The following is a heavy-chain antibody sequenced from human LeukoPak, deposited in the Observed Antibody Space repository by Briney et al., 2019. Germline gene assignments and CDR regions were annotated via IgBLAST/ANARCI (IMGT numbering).Heavy chain of an antibody. V-gene: IGHV4-34*01. CDR1: GGSFSGNY. CDR2: SGSS. J-gene: IGHJ4*01. CDR3: AGQSATGRPFRN. D-gene: IGHD6-6*01. Sequence: SETLSLTCAVYGGSFSGNYWTWIRQPPGKGLEWIGNSGSSNYNPSLKGRVTISVDTSKKQFALKLSSVTAADTAMYYCAGQSATGRPFRNWGQGTLVTVSS.